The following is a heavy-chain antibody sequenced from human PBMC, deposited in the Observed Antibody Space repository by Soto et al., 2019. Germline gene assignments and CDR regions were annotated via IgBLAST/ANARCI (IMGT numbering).Heavy chain of an antibody. CDR2: IDTDGSTT. D-gene: IGHD1-26*01. CDR1: GFSFSDYW. J-gene: IGHJ4*02. CDR3: ARGGGFSGNYL. V-gene: IGHV3-74*01. Sequence: EVQLVESGGGLVQPGGSLRLSCAASGFSFSDYWMHWVRQAPGKGLVWVSCIDTDGSTTTYADSVKGRFTNPRDNVQNPLYLQMDGLRAEDPRFFYCARGGGFSGNYLGGQGSLVTVSS.